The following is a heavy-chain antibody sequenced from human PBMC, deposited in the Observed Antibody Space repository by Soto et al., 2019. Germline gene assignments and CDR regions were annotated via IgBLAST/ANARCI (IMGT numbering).Heavy chain of an antibody. CDR2: IIPILDIA. Sequence: QVQLVQSGAEVKKPGSSVKVSCKASGGTFSSYTISWVRQAPGQGLEWMGRIIPILDIANYAQIFQGRVTITADKSTRTAYMELSSLRSEDTAVYYCARATGTYCSDDNCSPEYYYYYYGMDVWGQGTTVTVSS. CDR3: ARATGTYCSDDNCSPEYYYYYYGMDV. CDR1: GGTFSSYT. D-gene: IGHD2-15*01. V-gene: IGHV1-69*02. J-gene: IGHJ6*02.